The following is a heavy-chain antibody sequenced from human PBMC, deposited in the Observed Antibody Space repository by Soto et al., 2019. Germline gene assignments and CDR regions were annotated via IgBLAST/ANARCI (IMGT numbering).Heavy chain of an antibody. CDR1: GGSISSYY. V-gene: IGHV4-59*01. Sequence: SETLSLTCTVSGGSISSYYWSWIRQPPGKGLEWIGYIYYSGSTNYNPSLKSRVTISVDTSKNQFSLKLSSVTAADTAVYYCARIREFWSGSYTWGQGTLVTVSS. J-gene: IGHJ5*02. CDR3: ARIREFWSGSYT. CDR2: IYYSGST. D-gene: IGHD3-3*01.